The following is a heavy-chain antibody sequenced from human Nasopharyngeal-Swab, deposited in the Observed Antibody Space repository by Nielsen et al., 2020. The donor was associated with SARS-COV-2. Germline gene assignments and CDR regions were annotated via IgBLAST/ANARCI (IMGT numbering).Heavy chain of an antibody. CDR2: ISSSSRYI. J-gene: IGHJ4*02. D-gene: IGHD4-17*01. V-gene: IGHV3-11*06. CDR3: ARVGVGVTTTKGGYFDY. CDR1: GLTFSDYY. Sequence: GGSLRLSCAASGLTFSDYYMSWVRQAPGKGLEWISYISSSSRYINYGDSVKGRFTISRDNAKNSLYLQMNSLRAEDTAVYYCARVGVGVTTTKGGYFDYWGQGTLVTVSS.